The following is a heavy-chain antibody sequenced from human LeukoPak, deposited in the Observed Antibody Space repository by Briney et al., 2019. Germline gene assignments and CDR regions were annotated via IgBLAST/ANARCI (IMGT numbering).Heavy chain of an antibody. CDR2: IYTSGST. D-gene: IGHD5-18*01. CDR1: GGSISSGSNY. J-gene: IGHJ6*03. V-gene: IGHV4-61*02. Sequence: SETLSLTCTVSGGSISSGSNYWSWIRQPPGKGLEWIGRIYTSGSTNYNPSLKSRVTISVDTSKNQFSLKLSSVTAADTAVYYCARDTAMVSFYYYYYMDVWGKGTTVTVSS. CDR3: ARDTAMVSFYYYYYMDV.